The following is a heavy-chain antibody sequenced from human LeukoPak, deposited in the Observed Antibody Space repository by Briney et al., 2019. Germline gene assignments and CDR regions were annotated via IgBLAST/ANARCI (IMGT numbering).Heavy chain of an antibody. D-gene: IGHD5/OR15-5a*01. Sequence: PGGSLRLSCAASGFTFSDYSMNWVRQAPGKGLEWVSYISSGSSTIYYTDSVKGRFTISRDNAKNSLSLQMNSLRAEDTAVYYCARNKLYDKWGQGTLVTVSS. V-gene: IGHV3-48*01. CDR1: GFTFSDYS. J-gene: IGHJ4*02. CDR3: ARNKLYDK. CDR2: ISSGSSTI.